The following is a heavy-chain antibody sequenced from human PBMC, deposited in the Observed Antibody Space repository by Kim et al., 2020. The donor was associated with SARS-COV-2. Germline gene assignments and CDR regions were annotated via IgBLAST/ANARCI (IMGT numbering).Heavy chain of an antibody. J-gene: IGHJ6*02. V-gene: IGHV1-2*04. Sequence: ASVKVSCKASGYSFTGYYMHWVRQAPGQGLEWMGWINPKSGGTKYAQKFQDWVTMTWDTSISTAYMELSRLRSDDTAVYYCARDHVAPADYYYHGMDVWGQGTTVTVSS. CDR1: GYSFTGYY. D-gene: IGHD2-2*01. CDR3: ARDHVAPADYYYHGMDV. CDR2: INPKSGGT.